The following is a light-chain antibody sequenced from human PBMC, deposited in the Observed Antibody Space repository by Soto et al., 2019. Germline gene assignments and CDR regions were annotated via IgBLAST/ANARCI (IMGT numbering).Light chain of an antibody. CDR3: SSHAGSNNLV. Sequence: QSALAQPPSASGSPRQSATITCTGTNSDVGTYNYVSWYQHHPGKAPKFLIYGVSRRPFGVPDRFSGAKSGNTASLTVSGLQAEDEADYYCSSHAGSNNLVFGGGTKLTVL. CDR1: NSDVGTYNY. V-gene: IGLV2-8*01. CDR2: GVS. J-gene: IGLJ3*02.